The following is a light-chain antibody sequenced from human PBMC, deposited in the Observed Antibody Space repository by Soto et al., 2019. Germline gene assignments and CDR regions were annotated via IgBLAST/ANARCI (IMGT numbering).Light chain of an antibody. CDR3: QQYETSPVT. Sequence: EILLTQSPGTLSLSPGETATLSCRASQSVRNNYLAWYQQRPAQPPRLLMYEAATRASDIPDRFSGSLSGTDFTLTIRRLEPEEFALYFCQQYETSPVTFGGGTKVE. CDR2: EAA. J-gene: IGKJ4*01. V-gene: IGKV3-20*01. CDR1: QSVRNNY.